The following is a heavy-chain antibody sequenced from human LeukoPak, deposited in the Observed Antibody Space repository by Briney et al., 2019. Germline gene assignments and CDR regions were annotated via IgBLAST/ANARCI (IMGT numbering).Heavy chain of an antibody. D-gene: IGHD3-16*01. J-gene: IGHJ5*02. V-gene: IGHV4-31*03. CDR1: GGSISSGGYY. CDR2: IYYSGST. CDR3: ARDRKGGRGTFDP. Sequence: ASQTLPLTCTVSGGSISSGGYYWSWIRQHPGKGLEWIGYIYYSGSTYYNPSLKSRVTISVDTSKNQFSLKLSPVTAAATAVYYCARDRKGGRGTFDPWGQGTLVTVSS.